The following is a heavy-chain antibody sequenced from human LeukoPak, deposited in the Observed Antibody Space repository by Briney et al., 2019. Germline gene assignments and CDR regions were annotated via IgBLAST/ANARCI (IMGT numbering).Heavy chain of an antibody. CDR1: GYTFTGYG. V-gene: IGHV1-18*01. CDR3: ARAQVVVSPTEYFQQ. CDR2: ISAYNGNT. Sequence: VASVKVSCKASGYTFTGYGISWVRQAPGQGLEWMGWISAYNGNTNYAQKLQGRVTMTTDTSTSTAYMELRGLRTDDTAVYYCARAQVVVSPTEYFQQWGQGPLVTVSS. J-gene: IGHJ1*01. D-gene: IGHD3-22*01.